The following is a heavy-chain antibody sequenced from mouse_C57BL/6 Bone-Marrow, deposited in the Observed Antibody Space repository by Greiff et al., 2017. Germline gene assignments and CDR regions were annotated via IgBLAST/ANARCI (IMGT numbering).Heavy chain of an antibody. D-gene: IGHD1-1*01. CDR1: GFTFSSYG. J-gene: IGHJ1*03. Sequence: EVQLVESGGDLVKPGGSLKLSCAASGFTFSSYGMSWVRQTPDKRLEWVATISSGGSYTYYPDSVKGRFTISRDNAKNTLYLQMSSLKSEDTAMYYCARPSYGSSYWYFDVWGTGTTGTVSS. V-gene: IGHV5-6*01. CDR3: ARPSYGSSYWYFDV. CDR2: ISSGGSYT.